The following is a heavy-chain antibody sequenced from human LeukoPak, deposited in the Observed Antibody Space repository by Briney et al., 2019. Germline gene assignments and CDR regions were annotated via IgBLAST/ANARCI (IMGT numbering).Heavy chain of an antibody. V-gene: IGHV1-2*02. J-gene: IGHJ4*02. CDR3: ARGRGYSYVYLDY. CDR2: INPNSGGT. D-gene: IGHD5-18*01. Sequence: ASVKVSCKASGYTFTGYYMHWVRQAPGQGLEWMGWINPNSGGTNYAQKFQGRVTMTRDTSISTAYMELSRLRSDDTAVYYCARGRGYSYVYLDYWGQGTLVTVSS. CDR1: GYTFTGYY.